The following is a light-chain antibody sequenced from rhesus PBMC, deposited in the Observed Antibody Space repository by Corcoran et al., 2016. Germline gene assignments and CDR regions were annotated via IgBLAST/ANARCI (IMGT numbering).Light chain of an antibody. V-gene: IGKV1-25*01. CDR1: QGISRY. J-gene: IGKJ1*01. CDR3: QQHNSYPRT. CDR2: KAS. Sequence: DIQMTQSPSSLSASVGDTVTITCRASQGISRYLAWSQQKPGKAPKLLIYKASTLQIGVPSRFSGRGSGTYFTLTISSLQPEDFATYYCQQHNSYPRTFGQGTKVEIK.